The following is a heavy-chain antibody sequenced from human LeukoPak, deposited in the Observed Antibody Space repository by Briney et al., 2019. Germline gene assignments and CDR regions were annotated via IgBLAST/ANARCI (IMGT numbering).Heavy chain of an antibody. CDR1: GGSISSYY. D-gene: IGHD3-22*01. CDR3: AREPGFDSSGYLNWFDP. J-gene: IGHJ5*02. Sequence: SGTLSLTCTVSGGSISSYYWSWIRQPPGKGLEWTACISYSGSTKYNPSLKSRVTISVDTSKNQLSLKLSSVTAADTAVYYCAREPGFDSSGYLNWFDPWGQGTLVTVSS. CDR2: ISYSGST. V-gene: IGHV4-59*01.